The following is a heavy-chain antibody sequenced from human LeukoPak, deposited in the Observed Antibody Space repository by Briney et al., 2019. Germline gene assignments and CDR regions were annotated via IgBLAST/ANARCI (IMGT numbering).Heavy chain of an antibody. CDR2: IYYSGST. CDR1: GGSISSSSYY. J-gene: IGHJ6*03. CDR3: ARVAADYYYMDV. D-gene: IGHD6-13*01. V-gene: IGHV4-61*05. Sequence: SETLSLTCSVSGGSISSSSYYWGWIRQPPGKGLEWIGYIYYSGSTNYNPSLKSRVTISVDTSKNQFSLKLSSVTAADTAVYYCARVAADYYYMDVWGKGTTVTVSS.